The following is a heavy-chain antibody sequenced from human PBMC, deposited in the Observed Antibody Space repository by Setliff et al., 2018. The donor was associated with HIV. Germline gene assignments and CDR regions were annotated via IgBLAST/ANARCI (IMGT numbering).Heavy chain of an antibody. J-gene: IGHJ3*01. Sequence: ASVKVSCKASGYTFTGYYIHWVRQAPGQGLEWIGRISPDNGVAEYAPKFQGRVRMTLDTSISTAYLEIPRLTSGDAAVYYCARPRVFDSFDVWGQGTRVTVSS. CDR1: GYTFTGYY. CDR3: ARPRVFDSFDV. CDR2: ISPDNGVA. V-gene: IGHV1-2*06.